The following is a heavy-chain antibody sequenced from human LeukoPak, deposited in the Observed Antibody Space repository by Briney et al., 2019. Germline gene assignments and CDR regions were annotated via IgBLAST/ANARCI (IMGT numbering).Heavy chain of an antibody. CDR3: ARAPEGEYYYGSSGGPAFDI. CDR1: GGSISSSSYY. Sequence: SETLSLTCIVSGGSISSSSYYWGWIRQPPGKGLEWIGSMYYSGSTYYSGSTYYNPSLKSRVTISVDTSKNQFSLKLSSVTAADTAVYYCARAPEGEYYYGSSGGPAFDIWGQGSMVTVSS. J-gene: IGHJ3*02. CDR2: MYYSGSTYYSGST. D-gene: IGHD3-10*01. V-gene: IGHV4-39*07.